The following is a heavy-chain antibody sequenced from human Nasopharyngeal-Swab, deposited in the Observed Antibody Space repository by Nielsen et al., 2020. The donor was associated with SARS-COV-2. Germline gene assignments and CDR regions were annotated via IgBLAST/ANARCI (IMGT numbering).Heavy chain of an antibody. D-gene: IGHD1-26*01. J-gene: IGHJ4*02. CDR2: INTDNGDT. Sequence: ASVKVSCKASGYTFTNYAIHWVRQAPGQRPEWMAWINTDNGDTRYSPKFQGRVIVTRDTSATTGYMGLSSLTSEDTAMYYCVRDDGGSYLLDYWGQGTLVIVSS. CDR3: VRDDGGSYLLDY. V-gene: IGHV1-3*04. CDR1: GYTFTNYA.